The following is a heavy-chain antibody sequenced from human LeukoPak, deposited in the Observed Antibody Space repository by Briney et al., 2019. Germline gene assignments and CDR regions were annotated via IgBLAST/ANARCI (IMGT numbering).Heavy chain of an antibody. CDR3: ARHPISWFDP. Sequence: SETLSLTCAVYGGSFSGYYWSWIRQPPGKGLEWIGEINHSGSTNYNPSLKSRVTISVDTSKNQFSLKLSSVTAADTAVYYCARHPISWFDPWGQGTLVTVSS. J-gene: IGHJ5*02. D-gene: IGHD3-3*02. V-gene: IGHV4-34*01. CDR2: INHSGST. CDR1: GGSFSGYY.